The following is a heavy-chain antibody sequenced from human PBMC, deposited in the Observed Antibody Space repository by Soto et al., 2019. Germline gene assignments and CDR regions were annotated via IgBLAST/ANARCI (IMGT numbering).Heavy chain of an antibody. J-gene: IGHJ6*02. CDR1: AFTFSDYY. V-gene: IGHV3-11*01. D-gene: IGHD5-12*01. Sequence: PGGSLRLSCAASAFTFSDYYMSWIRQAPGQGLEWVAYISGDGASIYYAESVKGRFTISRDNAKDSLYLDMHSLRAEDTAVYYCARDTLKEVLATIKVFYYYFGMDVWGHGTTVTVSS. CDR2: ISGDGASI. CDR3: ARDTLKEVLATIKVFYYYFGMDV.